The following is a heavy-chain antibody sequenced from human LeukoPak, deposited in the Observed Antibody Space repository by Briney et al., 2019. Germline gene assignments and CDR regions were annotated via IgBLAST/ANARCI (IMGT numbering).Heavy chain of an antibody. D-gene: IGHD3-22*01. Sequence: SETLSLTCTVSGGSISSGDYYWSWIRRPPGKGLEWIGYIYYSGSTYYNPSLKSRVTISVDTSKNQFSLKLSSVTAADTAVYYCARVSIYDSSGYPFDYWGQGTLVTVSS. CDR1: GGSISSGDYY. V-gene: IGHV4-30-4*01. CDR2: IYYSGST. CDR3: ARVSIYDSSGYPFDY. J-gene: IGHJ4*02.